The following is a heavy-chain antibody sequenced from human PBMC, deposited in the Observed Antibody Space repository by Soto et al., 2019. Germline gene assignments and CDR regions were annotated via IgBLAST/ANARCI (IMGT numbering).Heavy chain of an antibody. CDR2: IWYDGSNK. CDR1: GFTFSSYG. D-gene: IGHD3-22*01. J-gene: IGHJ4*02. CDR3: ARSYYYDSSGYYYGVLFDY. Sequence: QVQLVESGGGVVQPGRSLRLSCAASGFTFSSYGMHWVRQAPGKGLEWVAVIWYDGSNKYYADSVKGRFTISRDNSKNSLYLQMNRLRAEDTAVYYCARSYYYDSSGYYYGVLFDYWGQGTLVTVSS. V-gene: IGHV3-33*01.